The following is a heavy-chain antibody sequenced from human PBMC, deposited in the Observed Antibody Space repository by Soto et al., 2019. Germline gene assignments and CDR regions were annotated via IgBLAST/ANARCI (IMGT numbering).Heavy chain of an antibody. J-gene: IGHJ6*02. CDR2: IHHSGST. CDR3: ARQPVSLNGKYFFYSYGLDV. D-gene: IGHD1-1*01. CDR1: GGSFNDYF. V-gene: IGHV4-34*01. Sequence: QVQLQQWGAGLLKPSETLSLACAVYGGSFNDYFWSWMRQPPGKGLEWIGEIHHSGSTHYNPALKSGVPISVDTSKNQVSLRLRSVTAADTAVYYCARQPVSLNGKYFFYSYGLDVWGQGTTVTVSS.